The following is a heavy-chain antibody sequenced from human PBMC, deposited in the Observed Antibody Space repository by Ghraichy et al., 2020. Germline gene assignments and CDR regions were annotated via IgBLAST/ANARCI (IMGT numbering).Heavy chain of an antibody. CDR2: IYHSGST. J-gene: IGHJ3*02. D-gene: IGHD2-15*01. CDR1: GDSIISNNR. Sequence: GSLRLSCRVSGDSIISNNRWSWVRQPPGRGLEWVGEIYHSGSTNYNPSLKSRVIVSLDKSKNEFSLNLNSVTAADTAVYYCAREPRVARSAGTVVVGVLDIWLQGRRVTVSS. CDR3: AREPRVARSAGTVVVGVLDI. V-gene: IGHV4-4*02.